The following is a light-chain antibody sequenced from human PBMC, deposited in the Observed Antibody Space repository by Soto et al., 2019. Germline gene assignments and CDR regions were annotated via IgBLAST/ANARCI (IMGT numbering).Light chain of an antibody. CDR2: GAS. CDR3: QQYGSSVLT. J-gene: IGKJ4*01. V-gene: IGKV3-20*01. Sequence: EILLTQSPDTLSLSPGERATLSCRASQSVSTNSLAWYQQKPGQAPRPLIYGASSRDTGTPDRFSGSGSGTDFTLTISRLEPEDFEVYYCQQYGSSVLTFGGGTKVDIK. CDR1: QSVSTNS.